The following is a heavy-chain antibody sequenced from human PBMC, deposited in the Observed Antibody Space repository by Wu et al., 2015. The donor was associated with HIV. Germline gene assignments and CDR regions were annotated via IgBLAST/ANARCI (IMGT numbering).Heavy chain of an antibody. V-gene: IGHV1-2*02. Sequence: QVQLVQSGAEVKKPGASVKVSCKASGYTFTGYYLHWVRQAPGQGLEWMGWINPDSGGTNYAQKFQGRVTMTTDMSISSVYMELSRLRSDDTAVFYCAGDPNKYNSNWREAFDFWGQGTLVAVSS. J-gene: IGHJ4*02. D-gene: IGHD6-13*01. CDR2: INPDSGGT. CDR1: GYTFTGYY. CDR3: AGDPNKYNSNWREAFDF.